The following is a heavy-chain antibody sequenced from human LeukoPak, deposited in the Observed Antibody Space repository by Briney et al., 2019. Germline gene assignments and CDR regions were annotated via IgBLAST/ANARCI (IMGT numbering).Heavy chain of an antibody. CDR2: IHPSTGNP. CDR3: ARAYQRLGELSLPDY. CDR1: GYTFTCYY. V-gene: IGHV7-4-1*02. D-gene: IGHD3-16*02. Sequence: ASVKVSCKASGYTFTCYYMHWVRQAPGQGLEWMGWIHPSTGNPTYAQDFTGRFVFSLDTSVSTTYLQISSLKAEDTAVYYCARAYQRLGELSLPDYWGQGTLVTVSS. J-gene: IGHJ4*02.